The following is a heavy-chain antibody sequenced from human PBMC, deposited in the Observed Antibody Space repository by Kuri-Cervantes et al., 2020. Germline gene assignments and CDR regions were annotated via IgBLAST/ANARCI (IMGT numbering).Heavy chain of an antibody. CDR1: GFTFNNYA. J-gene: IGHJ6*02. V-gene: IGHV3-30-3*01. D-gene: IGHD3-10*01. Sequence: GGSLRLSCAASGFTFNNYATHWVRQAPGKGLEWVAVISYDGSNKYYADSVKGRFTISRDNAKNSLYLQMNSLRAEDTAVYYCARARWFGELFHQKSYGMDVWGQGTTVTVSS. CDR3: ARARWFGELFHQKSYGMDV. CDR2: ISYDGSNK.